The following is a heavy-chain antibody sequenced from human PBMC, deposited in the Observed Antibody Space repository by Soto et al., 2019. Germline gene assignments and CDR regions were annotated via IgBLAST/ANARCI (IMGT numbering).Heavy chain of an antibody. Sequence: QVQLVESGGGVVQPGRSLRLSCAASGFTFSSYGMHWVRQAPGKGLEWVAVISYDGSNKYYADSVKGRFTISRDNSKNTLYLQMNSLRAEDTAVYYCAKDHTGYSYYYYCMDVWGQGTTVTVSS. J-gene: IGHJ6*02. CDR2: ISYDGSNK. CDR3: AKDHTGYSYYYYCMDV. CDR1: GFTFSSYG. D-gene: IGHD1-1*01. V-gene: IGHV3-30*18.